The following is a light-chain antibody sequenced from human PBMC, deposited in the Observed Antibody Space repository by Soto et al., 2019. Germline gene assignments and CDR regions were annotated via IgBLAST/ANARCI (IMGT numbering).Light chain of an antibody. Sequence: EVVLMQSPYTLSLSPGERATLSCRASESISSHYIAWYQHKPGQAPRLLIFGASTRATGIPDRFRGSWSGTDFTLTISRLEPEDFAMYYCQNFGDSPFTFGPGTKVDIK. CDR2: GAS. J-gene: IGKJ3*01. CDR1: ESISSHY. CDR3: QNFGDSPFT. V-gene: IGKV3-20*01.